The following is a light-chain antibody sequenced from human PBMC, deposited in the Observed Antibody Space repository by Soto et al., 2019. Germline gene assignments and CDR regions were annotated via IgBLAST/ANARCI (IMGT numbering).Light chain of an antibody. V-gene: IGLV2-14*01. CDR1: SSDVGGYNY. J-gene: IGLJ1*01. CDR3: SSYTSSSTLSV. CDR2: DVS. Sequence: QSALTQPASVSGSPGQSITISCTGTSSDVGGYNYVSWYQQHPGKAPKFMIYDVSNRPSGVSNRFSGSKSGNTASLPISGLQAEDEADYYCSSYTSSSTLSVFGTGTKVTVL.